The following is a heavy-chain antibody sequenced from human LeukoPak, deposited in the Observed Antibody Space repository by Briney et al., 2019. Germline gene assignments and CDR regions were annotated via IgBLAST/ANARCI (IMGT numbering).Heavy chain of an antibody. Sequence: GGSLGLSCAASGFTFSSYWMHWVRQAPGKGLMWVSRINSDGSSTSYADSVKGRFTISRDNAKNTLYLQMNSLRAEDTAVYYCARVLVVTPDYWGQGTLVTVSS. CDR3: ARVLVVTPDY. D-gene: IGHD4-23*01. CDR1: GFTFSSYW. V-gene: IGHV3-74*01. J-gene: IGHJ4*02. CDR2: INSDGSST.